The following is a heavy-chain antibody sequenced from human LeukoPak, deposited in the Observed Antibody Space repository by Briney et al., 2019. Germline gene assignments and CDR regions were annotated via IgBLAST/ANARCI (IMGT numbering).Heavy chain of an antibody. CDR1: GGSISSSSYY. V-gene: IGHV4-39*07. CDR2: IYYSGST. J-gene: IGHJ2*01. D-gene: IGHD6-13*01. CDR3: ARDTAAGTGYFDL. Sequence: SETLSLTCTVSGGSISSSSYYWGWIRQPPGKGLEWIGSIYYSGSTYYNPSLKSRVTISVDTSKNQFSLKLSSVTAADTAVYYCARDTAAGTGYFDLWGRGTLVTVSS.